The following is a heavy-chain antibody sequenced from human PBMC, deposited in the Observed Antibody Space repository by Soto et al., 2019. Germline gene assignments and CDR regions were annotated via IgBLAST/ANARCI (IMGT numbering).Heavy chain of an antibody. CDR1: GFTFSSYG. CDR2: IWYDGSNK. J-gene: IGHJ4*02. CDR3: ASGSTTVPCFDY. D-gene: IGHD4-4*01. V-gene: IGHV3-33*01. Sequence: PGGSLRLSCAASGFTFSSYGMHWVRQAPGKGLEWVAVIWYDGSNKYYADSVKGRFTISRDNSKNTLYLQMNSLRAEDTAVYYCASGSTTVPCFDYWGQGTLVTVSS.